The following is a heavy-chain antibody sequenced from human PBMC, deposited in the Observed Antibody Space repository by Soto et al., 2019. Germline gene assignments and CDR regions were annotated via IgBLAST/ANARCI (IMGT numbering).Heavy chain of an antibody. CDR3: RGHHEVGAGVHYYYYMDV. J-gene: IGHJ6*03. CDR1: GYSFTSYW. V-gene: IGHV5-51*01. Sequence: GESLKISCKGSGYSFTSYWIGWVRQMPGKGLEWMGIIYPGDSDTRYSPSFQGQVTISADKSISTAYLQWSSLKASDTAMYYWRGHHEVGAGVHYYYYMDVWGKGTTVTVSS. D-gene: IGHD2-15*01. CDR2: IYPGDSDT.